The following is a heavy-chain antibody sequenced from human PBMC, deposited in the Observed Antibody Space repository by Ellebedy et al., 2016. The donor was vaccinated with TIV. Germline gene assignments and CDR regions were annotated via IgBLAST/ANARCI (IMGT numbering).Heavy chain of an antibody. D-gene: IGHD5-24*01. V-gene: IGHV3-74*01. CDR2: IKGDGTNT. J-gene: IGHJ4*02. CDR1: GFTFSSRW. CDR3: ARDGDDFNFDY. Sequence: PGGSLRLSCAASGFTFSSRWTHWVRQAPGKGLVWVSRIKGDGTNTIYADSVKGRFTISRDNAKNTMELQMNSLRAEDTAMYYCARDGDDFNFDYWGQGTLVTVSS.